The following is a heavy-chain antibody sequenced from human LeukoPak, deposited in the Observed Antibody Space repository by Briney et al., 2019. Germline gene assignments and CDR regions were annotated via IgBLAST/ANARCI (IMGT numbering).Heavy chain of an antibody. D-gene: IGHD6-19*01. CDR3: ARRSSGWHTLDY. J-gene: IGHJ4*02. Sequence: SVKVSCKASGGTFSSYAVSWVRQAPGQGLEWMGGIIPIFGTANYAQKFQGRVTITADESTSTAYMELSSLRSEDTAVYYCARRSSGWHTLDYWGQGTLVTVSS. CDR2: IIPIFGTA. V-gene: IGHV1-69*13. CDR1: GGTFSSYA.